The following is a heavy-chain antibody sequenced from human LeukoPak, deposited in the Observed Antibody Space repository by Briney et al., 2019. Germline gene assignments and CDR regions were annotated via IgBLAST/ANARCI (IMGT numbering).Heavy chain of an antibody. D-gene: IGHD6-19*01. CDR1: GYTFTSYA. CDR3: ARSLAVAGTIYYYYGMDV. Sequence: ASVKVSCKASGYTFTSYAMHWVRQAPGQRLEWMGWINAGNGNTKYSQKFQGRVTITRDTSASTAYMELSSLRSEDTAVYYCARSLAVAGTIYYYYGMDVCGQGTTVTVSS. CDR2: INAGNGNT. J-gene: IGHJ6*02. V-gene: IGHV1-3*01.